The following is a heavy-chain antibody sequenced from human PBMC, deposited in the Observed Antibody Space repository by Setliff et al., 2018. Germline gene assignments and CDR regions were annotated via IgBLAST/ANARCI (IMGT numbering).Heavy chain of an antibody. CDR2: INWNGGRI. CDR1: GFTFDDFG. CDR3: AREGDSGWYGGGIDY. J-gene: IGHJ4*02. V-gene: IGHV3-20*04. Sequence: GESLKLSCAASGFTFDDFGMSWVRQAPGKGLEWVSGINWNGGRIGYADSVKGRFTISRDNAKSALYLQVNSLRGEDTALYYCAREGDSGWYGGGIDYWGQGTLVTVSS. D-gene: IGHD6-19*01.